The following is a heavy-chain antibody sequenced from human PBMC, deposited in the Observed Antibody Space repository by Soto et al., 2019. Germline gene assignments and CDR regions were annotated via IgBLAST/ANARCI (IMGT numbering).Heavy chain of an antibody. CDR1: GFTFSSYS. CDR3: ARGKQLLPTNDAFDI. J-gene: IGHJ3*02. V-gene: IGHV3-48*02. D-gene: IGHD5-18*01. CDR2: ISSSSSTI. Sequence: GGSLRLSCAASGFTFSSYSMNWVRQAPGKGLEWVSYISSSSSTIYYADTVKGRFTISRDHAKNSLYLQMNSLRDEDTAVYYCARGKQLLPTNDAFDIWGQGTMVTVSS.